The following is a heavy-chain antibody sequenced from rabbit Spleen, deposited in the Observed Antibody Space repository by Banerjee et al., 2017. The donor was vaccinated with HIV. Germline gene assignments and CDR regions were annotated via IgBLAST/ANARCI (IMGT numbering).Heavy chain of an antibody. CDR3: ARDLYTNYIDYGHDL. D-gene: IGHD1-1*01. CDR2: INTATGKD. J-gene: IGHJ4*01. Sequence: QEQLEESGGGLVKPEGSLTLTCKASGFSFSDRDVMCWVRQAPGKGLEWIGCINTATGKDVYASWAKGRFTISTTSSTTVTLQMTSLTAADTAMYFCARDLYTNYIDYGHDLWGQGTLVTVS. CDR1: GFSFSDRDV. V-gene: IGHV1S45*01.